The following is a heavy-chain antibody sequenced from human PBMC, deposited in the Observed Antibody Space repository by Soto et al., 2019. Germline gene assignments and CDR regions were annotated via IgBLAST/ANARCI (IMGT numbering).Heavy chain of an antibody. CDR3: ARSLVARVRGVIVLGYVDQ. D-gene: IGHD3-10*01. J-gene: IGHJ4*02. CDR2: IIPVFDTP. Sequence: QVQLVQSGAEVKKPGSSVKVTCKAYGGTFNNYAITWVRQAPGQGLQWMGGIIPVFDTPYYAQKLQGRISISADESTNSAYMELSSLTSEDTAVYYCARSLVARVRGVIVLGYVDQWGQGTLVTVSS. V-gene: IGHV1-69*12. CDR1: GGTFNNYA.